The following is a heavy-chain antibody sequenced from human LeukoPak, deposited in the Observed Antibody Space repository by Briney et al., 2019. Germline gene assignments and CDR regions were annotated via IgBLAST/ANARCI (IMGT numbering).Heavy chain of an antibody. CDR1: GGSVSSGSYY. V-gene: IGHV4-61*01. J-gene: IGHJ4*02. Sequence: SETLSLTCTVSGGSVSSGSYYWSWIRQPPGKGLEWIGYIYYSGSTNYNPSLKSRVTISVDTSKNQSSLKLSSVTAADTAVYYCARDLDYWGQGTLVTVSS. CDR3: ARDLDY. CDR2: IYYSGST.